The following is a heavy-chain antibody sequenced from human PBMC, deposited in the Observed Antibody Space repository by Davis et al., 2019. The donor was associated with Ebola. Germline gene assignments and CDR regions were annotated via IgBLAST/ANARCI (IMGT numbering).Heavy chain of an antibody. V-gene: IGHV4-59*01. Sequence: SQTLSLTCSVYVGSFSDYYWSWIRQPPGKGLEWIGNIYYGGTTNYNPSLKSRVTISGDTSKNQFSLNVNSVTAADTAMYYCARTPQYTSYGSYFDYWGQGTLVTVSS. CDR2: IYYGGTT. D-gene: IGHD1-26*01. CDR3: ARTPQYTSYGSYFDY. J-gene: IGHJ4*02. CDR1: VGSFSDYY.